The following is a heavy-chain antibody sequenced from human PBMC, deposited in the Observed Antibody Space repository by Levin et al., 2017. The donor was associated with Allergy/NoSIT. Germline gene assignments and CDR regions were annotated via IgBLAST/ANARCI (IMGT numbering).Heavy chain of an antibody. CDR3: AKDYLIRLGELSLSYYFDY. J-gene: IGHJ4*02. V-gene: IGHV3-9*01. Sequence: GGSLRLSCAASGFTFDDYAMHWVRQAPGKGLEWVSGISWNSGSIGYADSVKGRFTISRDNAKNSLYLQMNSLRAEDTALYYCAKDYLIRLGELSLSYYFDYWGQGTLVTVSS. CDR2: ISWNSGSI. D-gene: IGHD3-16*02. CDR1: GFTFDDYA.